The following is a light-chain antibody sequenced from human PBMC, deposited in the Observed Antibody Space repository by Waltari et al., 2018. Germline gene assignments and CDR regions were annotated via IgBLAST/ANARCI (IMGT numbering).Light chain of an antibody. V-gene: IGKV3-15*01. Sequence: EVVVTQSQDTLSLSPGETATLSCRASQNVYTNIGWYQQKPGQPLRLLIYRASSRDTGVPARFSGSGSGTEFTLTINSLQSEDFAIYYCQQYNNWRTTFGQGTRVEI. CDR3: QQYNNWRTT. CDR1: QNVYTN. J-gene: IGKJ1*01. CDR2: RAS.